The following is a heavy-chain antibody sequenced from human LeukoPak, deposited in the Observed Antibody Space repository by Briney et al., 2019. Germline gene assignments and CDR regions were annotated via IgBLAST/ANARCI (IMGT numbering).Heavy chain of an antibody. Sequence: PGRSLRLSCAASGFTFSDYYMSWIRQAPGEGLEWVSYISSSGTTIYYADSVKGRFTISRDNAKNSLYLQMNSLRAEGTAVYYCARRRDSGSLQHFDYWGQGTLVTVSS. D-gene: IGHD1-26*01. CDR1: GFTFSDYY. V-gene: IGHV3-11*01. J-gene: IGHJ4*02. CDR2: ISSSGTTI. CDR3: ARRRDSGSLQHFDY.